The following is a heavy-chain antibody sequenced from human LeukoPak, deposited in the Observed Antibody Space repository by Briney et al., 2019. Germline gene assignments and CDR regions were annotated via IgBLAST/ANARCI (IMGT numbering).Heavy chain of an antibody. J-gene: IGHJ4*02. V-gene: IGHV4-59*08. D-gene: IGHD3/OR15-3a*01. CDR3: ARGGLYFDY. Sequence: PSETLSLTCTVSGGSISGYYWSWIRQPPGKGLEWIGYIYYSGSTNYNPSLKSRVTISVDTSKNQFSLKLSSVTAADTAVYYCARGGLYFDYWGQGTLVTVSS. CDR1: GGSISGYY. CDR2: IYYSGST.